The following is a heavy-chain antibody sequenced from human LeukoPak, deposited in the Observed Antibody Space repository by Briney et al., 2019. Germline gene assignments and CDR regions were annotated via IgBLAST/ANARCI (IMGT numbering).Heavy chain of an antibody. CDR3: AKAHVWFGDYYYMDV. CDR1: GFTFSSYW. Sequence: GGSLRLSCAASGFTFSSYWMSWVRQAPGKGLEWVANINQDGSGKYYVDSVKGRFTISRDNAKNALYLQMNSLRAEDTAVYYCAKAHVWFGDYYYMDVWGKGTTVTISS. J-gene: IGHJ6*03. V-gene: IGHV3-7*01. CDR2: INQDGSGK. D-gene: IGHD3-10*01.